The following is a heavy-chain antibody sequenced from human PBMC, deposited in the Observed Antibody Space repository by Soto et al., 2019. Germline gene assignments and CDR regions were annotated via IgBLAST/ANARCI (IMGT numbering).Heavy chain of an antibody. D-gene: IGHD1-26*01. CDR3: ARAGSWDGFDP. J-gene: IGHJ5*02. CDR1: GGSISSYY. V-gene: IGHV4-59*01. CDR2: IYYSGST. Sequence: PSETLSLTCTVSGGSISSYYWSWIRQPPGKGLEWIGYIYYSGSTNYNPSLKSRVTISVDTSKNQFSLKLSSVTAADTAVYYCARAGSWDGFDPWGQGTLVTVSS.